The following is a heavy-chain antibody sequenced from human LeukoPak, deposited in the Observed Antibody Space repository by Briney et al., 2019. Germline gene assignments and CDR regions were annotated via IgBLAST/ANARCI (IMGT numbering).Heavy chain of an antibody. J-gene: IGHJ5*02. CDR3: SRRSLREAYNRFDP. CDR2: MSHSGSA. D-gene: IGHD3-10*01. CDR1: GGSVTTSSYY. V-gene: IGHV4-39*01. Sequence: SETLSLTCTVSGGSVTTSSYYWGWIRQPPGKGLEWIGSMSHSGSAFYNPSLKSRVSISVDTSKNQFSLRVTSVTAADTALYYCSRRSLREAYNRFDPWGQGTLVTVSS.